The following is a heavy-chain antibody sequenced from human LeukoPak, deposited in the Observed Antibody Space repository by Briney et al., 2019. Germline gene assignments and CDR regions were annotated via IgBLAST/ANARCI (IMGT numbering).Heavy chain of an antibody. Sequence: QAGGSLRLSCAASGFTFSNYAMNWVRQAPGKGLEWVSGISGSGGSTHYADSVKGRFTISRDNSKNTLYLQMSSLRAEDTAVCYCAKDFETSSPYSFDYWGQGTLVTVSS. V-gene: IGHV3-23*01. CDR1: GFTFSNYA. CDR2: ISGSGGST. CDR3: AKDFETSSPYSFDY. J-gene: IGHJ4*02. D-gene: IGHD6-6*01.